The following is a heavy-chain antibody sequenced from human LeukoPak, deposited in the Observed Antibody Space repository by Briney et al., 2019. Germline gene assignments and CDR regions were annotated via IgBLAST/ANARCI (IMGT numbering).Heavy chain of an antibody. CDR2: INHSGST. CDR3: ARHWGGYSSSSDAFDI. Sequence: SETLSLTCAVYGGSFSGYYWSWIRQPPGKGLEWIGEINHSGSTNYNPSLKSRVTISVDTSKNQFSLKLSSVTAADTAVYYCARHWGGYSSSSDAFDIWGQGTMVTVSS. J-gene: IGHJ3*02. V-gene: IGHV4-34*01. CDR1: GGSFSGYY. D-gene: IGHD6-13*01.